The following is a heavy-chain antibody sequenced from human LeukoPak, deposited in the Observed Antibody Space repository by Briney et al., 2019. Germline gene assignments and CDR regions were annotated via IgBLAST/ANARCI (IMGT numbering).Heavy chain of an antibody. CDR3: ASGSSSFCDY. J-gene: IGHJ4*02. Sequence: GGSLRLSCAASGFTFSSYSMNWVRQAPGKGLEWVANIKQDGSEKYYVDSVKGRFTISRDNAKNSLYLQMNSLRAEDTAVYYCASGSSSFCDYWGQGTLVTVSS. V-gene: IGHV3-7*01. CDR2: IKQDGSEK. CDR1: GFTFSSYS. D-gene: IGHD6-13*01.